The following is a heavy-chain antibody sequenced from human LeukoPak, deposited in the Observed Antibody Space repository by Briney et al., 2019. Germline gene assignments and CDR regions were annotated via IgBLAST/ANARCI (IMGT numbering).Heavy chain of an antibody. CDR2: IYHSGST. V-gene: IGHV4-4*02. Sequence: SETLSLTCAVSGGSISGSNWWTWVRQPPGKGLEWIGEIYHSGSTNYNPSLKSRVTISVDTSKNQFSLKLSSVTAADTAVYYCARSSWRKKFDYWGQGTLVTVSS. CDR3: ARSSWRKKFDY. J-gene: IGHJ4*02. D-gene: IGHD6-13*01. CDR1: GGSISGSNW.